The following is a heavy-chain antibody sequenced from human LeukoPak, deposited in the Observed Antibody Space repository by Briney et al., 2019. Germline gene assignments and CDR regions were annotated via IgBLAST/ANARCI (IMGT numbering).Heavy chain of an antibody. Sequence: GASVKVSCKASGYTFTGYYMHWVRQAPGQGLEWMGWINPNSGGTNYAQKFQGRVTMTRDTSISTAYMELSRLRSDDTAVYYCARDATPFKHYDILTGYLPQWGQGTLVTVSS. J-gene: IGHJ4*02. CDR1: GYTFTGYY. D-gene: IGHD3-9*01. V-gene: IGHV1-2*02. CDR2: INPNSGGT. CDR3: ARDATPFKHYDILTGYLPQ.